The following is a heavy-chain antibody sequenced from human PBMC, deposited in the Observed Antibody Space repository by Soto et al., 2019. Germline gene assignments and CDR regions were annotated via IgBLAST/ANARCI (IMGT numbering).Heavy chain of an antibody. Sequence: GGSLRLSCAASGFSFTNFAMSWVRQAPGKGLEWVAGIGASGDITWYADSVKGRLSISRDSSKNTLYLQLNSLRFEDTAVYYCAKDDFTDRGDDYFDYWGPGTLVTVSS. CDR3: AKDDFTDRGDDYFDY. CDR1: GFSFTNFA. V-gene: IGHV3-23*01. D-gene: IGHD2-21*02. J-gene: IGHJ4*02. CDR2: IGASGDIT.